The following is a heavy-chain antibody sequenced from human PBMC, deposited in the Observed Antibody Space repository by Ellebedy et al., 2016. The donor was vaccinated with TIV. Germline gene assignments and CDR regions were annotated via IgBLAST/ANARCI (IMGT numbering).Heavy chain of an antibody. CDR3: AKSYGDYEGFDY. CDR2: IKQDGSEK. V-gene: IGHV3-7*03. CDR1: GFTFSSYW. D-gene: IGHD4-17*01. Sequence: GGSLRLSXAASGFTFSSYWMSWVRQAPGKGLEWVANIKQDGSEKYYVDSVKGRFTISRDNSKNTLYLQMNSLRAEDTAVYYCAKSYGDYEGFDYWGQGTLVTVSS. J-gene: IGHJ4*02.